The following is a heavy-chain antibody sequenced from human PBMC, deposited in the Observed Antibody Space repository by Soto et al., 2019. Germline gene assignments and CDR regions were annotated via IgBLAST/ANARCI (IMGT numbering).Heavy chain of an antibody. J-gene: IGHJ4*02. CDR1: GGSISSSNW. D-gene: IGHD6-19*01. V-gene: IGHV4-4*02. CDR2: IYHSGST. CDR3: ARVSVAGTRFDY. Sequence: QVQLQESGPGLVKPSGTLSLTCAVSGGSISSSNWWSWVRQPPGKGLEWIGEIYHSGSTTYNPSLKSRVXTXVXXSTNQFSLKLSSVTAADTAVYYCARVSVAGTRFDYWGQGTLVTVSS.